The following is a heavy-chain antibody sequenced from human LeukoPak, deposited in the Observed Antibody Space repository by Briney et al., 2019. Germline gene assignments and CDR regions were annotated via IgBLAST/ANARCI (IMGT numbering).Heavy chain of an antibody. CDR3: AKDSYDSSGPHPDY. J-gene: IGHJ4*02. Sequence: GGSLRLSCAASGFTFSSYGMHWVRQAPGKGLEGVAFIRYDGSNKYYADSVKGRFTISRDNSKNTLYLQMNSLRAEDTAVYYCAKDSYDSSGPHPDYWGQGTLVTVSS. CDR1: GFTFSSYG. CDR2: IRYDGSNK. V-gene: IGHV3-30*02. D-gene: IGHD3-22*01.